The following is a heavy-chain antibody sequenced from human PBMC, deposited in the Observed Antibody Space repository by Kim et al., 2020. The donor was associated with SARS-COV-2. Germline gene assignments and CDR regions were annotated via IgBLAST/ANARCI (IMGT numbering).Heavy chain of an antibody. CDR1: GYSFTSYW. J-gene: IGHJ6*02. CDR2: IYPGDSDT. CDR3: ARHLGATTYYYYGMDV. D-gene: IGHD1-26*01. Sequence: GESLKISCKGSGYSFTSYWIGWVRQMPKGLEWMGIIYPGDSDTRYSPSFQGQVTISADKSISTAYLQWSSLKASDTAMYYCARHLGATTYYYYGMDVWGQGTTVTVSS. V-gene: IGHV5-51*01.